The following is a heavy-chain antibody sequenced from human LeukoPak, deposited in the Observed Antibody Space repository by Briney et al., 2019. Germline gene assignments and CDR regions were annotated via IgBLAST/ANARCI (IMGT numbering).Heavy chain of an antibody. CDR2: ISGSGGST. Sequence: GGSLRLSCAASGLTFSSYAMSWVRQAPGKGLEWVSAISGSGGSTYYADSVKGRFTISRDNSKNTLYLQMNSLRAEDTAVYYCAKDLNDGGNSGVYWGQGTLVTVSS. CDR3: AKDLNDGGNSGVY. CDR1: GLTFSSYA. D-gene: IGHD4-23*01. V-gene: IGHV3-23*01. J-gene: IGHJ4*02.